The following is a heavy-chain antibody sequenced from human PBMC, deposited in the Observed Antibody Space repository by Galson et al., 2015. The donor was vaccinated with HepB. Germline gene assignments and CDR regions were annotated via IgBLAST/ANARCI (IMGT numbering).Heavy chain of an antibody. V-gene: IGHV3-23*01. D-gene: IGHD7-27*01. CDR2: ISDNGGSK. Sequence: SLRLSCAASGFTFSSYVMTWVRQCPGKGLEWVSSISDNGGSKNYGDSVKGRLTISRDNSKNTLYLQMNSLRADDTAVYYCVKAWGSGAFDIWGQGTMVTVSS. CDR1: GFTFSSYV. J-gene: IGHJ3*02. CDR3: VKAWGSGAFDI.